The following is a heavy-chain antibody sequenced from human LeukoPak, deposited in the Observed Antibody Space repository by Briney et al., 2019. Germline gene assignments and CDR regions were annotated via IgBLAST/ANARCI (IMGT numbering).Heavy chain of an antibody. J-gene: IGHJ4*02. V-gene: IGHV3-48*03. CDR2: ISSGDSTI. Sequence: GGSLRLSCTASGFAFSSYEMHWVRQAPGKGLEWVSYISSGDSTIYYADSVKGRFTISRDNAKNSLHLQMNSLRAEDTAVYYCARDYGGSSPFDSWGQGTLVTVSS. CDR1: GFAFSSYE. CDR3: ARDYGGSSPFDS. D-gene: IGHD4-23*01.